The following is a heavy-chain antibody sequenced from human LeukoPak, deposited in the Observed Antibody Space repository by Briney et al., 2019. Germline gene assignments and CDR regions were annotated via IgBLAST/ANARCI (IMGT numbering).Heavy chain of an antibody. CDR3: ARRGYDAEWFDP. Sequence: GESLKISCKASGYSFTSYWIGWVRPMPGKGLEWMGIIYPGDSDTRYNPSFQGQVIISADKSIGTAYLQWSSLKATGSAMYYCARRGYDAEWFDPWGQGTLVTVSS. J-gene: IGHJ5*02. CDR2: IYPGDSDT. V-gene: IGHV5-51*01. D-gene: IGHD5-12*01. CDR1: GYSFTSYW.